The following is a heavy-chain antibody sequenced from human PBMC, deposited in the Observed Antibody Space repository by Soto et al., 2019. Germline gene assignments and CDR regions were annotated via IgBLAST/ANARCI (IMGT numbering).Heavy chain of an antibody. CDR1: GFTFSSYA. Sequence: PGGSLRLSCSASGFTFSSYAMHWVRQAPGKGLEYVSAISSNGGSTYYADSVKGRFTISRDNSKNTLYLQMSSLRAEDTAVYYCVKETVVVAATRFDPWGQGTLVTVSS. D-gene: IGHD2-15*01. V-gene: IGHV3-64D*06. CDR2: ISSNGGST. J-gene: IGHJ5*02. CDR3: VKETVVVAATRFDP.